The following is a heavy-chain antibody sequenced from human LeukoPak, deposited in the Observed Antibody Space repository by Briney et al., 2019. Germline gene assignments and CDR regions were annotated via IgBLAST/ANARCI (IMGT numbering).Heavy chain of an antibody. Sequence: PGRSLRLSCAASGFTFDDYAMHWVRQAPGKGLEWVSGISWNSGSIGYADSVKGRFTISRDNAKNSLYLQMNNLRAEDTAVYYCARGGGMRSWYDFDYWGQGILVTVSS. CDR1: GFTFDDYA. CDR2: ISWNSGSI. D-gene: IGHD6-13*01. V-gene: IGHV3-9*01. CDR3: ARGGGMRSWYDFDY. J-gene: IGHJ4*02.